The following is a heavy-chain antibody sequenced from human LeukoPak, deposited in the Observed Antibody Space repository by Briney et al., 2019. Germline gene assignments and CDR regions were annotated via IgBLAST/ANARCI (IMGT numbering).Heavy chain of an antibody. Sequence: GGSLRLPCAASGFTFSNYEMNWVRQAPGKGLEWVSYISSSSSTIYYADSVKGRFTISRDNAKNSLYLQMNSLRAADTAVYYCAREDASGFDYWGQGTLVTVSS. J-gene: IGHJ4*02. CDR3: AREDASGFDY. CDR2: ISSSSSTI. D-gene: IGHD6-25*01. CDR1: GFTFSNYE. V-gene: IGHV3-48*03.